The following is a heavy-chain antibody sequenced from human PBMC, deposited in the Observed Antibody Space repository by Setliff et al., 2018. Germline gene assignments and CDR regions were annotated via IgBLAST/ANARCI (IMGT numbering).Heavy chain of an antibody. V-gene: IGHV1-69*05. CDR2: TIPIFGTT. D-gene: IGHD3-22*01. Sequence: SVKVSCKASGATFSSYGISWVRQAPGQGLEWMAGTIPIFGTTEYAQKFQGRLTIITDXSTNTAFMXXSXXXXXXTXXXXXVREGVDSRSSTDYRYYMDVWGKGTTVTVSS. CDR3: VREGVDSRSSTDYRYYMDV. J-gene: IGHJ6*03. CDR1: GATFSSYG.